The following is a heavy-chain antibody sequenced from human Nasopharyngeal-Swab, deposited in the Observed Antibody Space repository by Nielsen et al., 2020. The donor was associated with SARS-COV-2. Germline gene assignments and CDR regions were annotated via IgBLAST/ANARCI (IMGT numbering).Heavy chain of an antibody. Sequence: SVKVSCKASGGTFSSYAISWVRQAPGQGLEWMGRILPILGIANYAQKFQGRVTITADKSTSTAYMELSSLRSEDTAVYYCRRMANWGDVDYWGQGTLVTVSS. J-gene: IGHJ4*02. CDR3: RRMANWGDVDY. V-gene: IGHV1-69*04. D-gene: IGHD3-16*01. CDR1: GGTFSSYA. CDR2: ILPILGIA.